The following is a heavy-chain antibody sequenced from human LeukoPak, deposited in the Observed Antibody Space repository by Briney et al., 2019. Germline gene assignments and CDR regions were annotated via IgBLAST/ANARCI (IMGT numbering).Heavy chain of an antibody. D-gene: IGHD4-17*01. Sequence: GGSPRLSCAASGFTFSSYAMSWVRQAPGKGLEWVSAISGSGGSTYYADSAKGRFTISRDNSKNTLYLQMNSLRAEDTAVYYCAKEPDYGDYFDYWGQGTLVTVSS. CDR2: ISGSGGST. V-gene: IGHV3-23*01. J-gene: IGHJ4*02. CDR1: GFTFSSYA. CDR3: AKEPDYGDYFDY.